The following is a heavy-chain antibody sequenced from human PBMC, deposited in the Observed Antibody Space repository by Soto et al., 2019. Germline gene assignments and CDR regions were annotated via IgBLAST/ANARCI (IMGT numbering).Heavy chain of an antibody. D-gene: IGHD2-15*01. CDR1: GFTFSSYS. CDR3: ARGADCSGGSCYSVRD. Sequence: GGSLRLSCAASGFTFSSYSMNWVRQAPGKGLEWVSSISSSSSYIYYADSMKGRFTISRDNAKNSLYLQMNSLRAEDTAVYYCARGADCSGGSCYSVRDWGQGTLVTVSS. V-gene: IGHV3-21*01. J-gene: IGHJ4*02. CDR2: ISSSSSYI.